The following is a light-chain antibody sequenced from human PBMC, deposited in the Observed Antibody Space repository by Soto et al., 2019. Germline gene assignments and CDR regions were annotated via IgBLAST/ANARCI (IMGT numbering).Light chain of an antibody. CDR3: AAWDDSVKTLL. CDR1: SSHIGSNT. V-gene: IGLV1-44*01. Sequence: QSVLTQPPSASETPEQRVTISCSGSSSHIGSNTVNWYQHLPGTTPKLLIYNNYQRPSGVPDRFSASKSGTSASLAITGLQSEDEADYYCAAWDDSVKTLLFGGGTKLTVL. CDR2: NNY. J-gene: IGLJ3*02.